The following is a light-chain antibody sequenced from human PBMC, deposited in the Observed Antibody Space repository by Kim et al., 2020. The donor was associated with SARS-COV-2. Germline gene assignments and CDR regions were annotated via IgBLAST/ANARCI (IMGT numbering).Light chain of an antibody. CDR3: QQYDSYPWT. CDR1: QGINNH. V-gene: IGKV1-16*02. Sequence: SEGDSITSSCRTSQGINNHLAWFQQKPGRAPKSLIYAASSLQSGVPSKFSGSGSGTDFTLTISSLQPEDFATYYCQQYDSYPWTFGQGTKVDIK. CDR2: AAS. J-gene: IGKJ1*01.